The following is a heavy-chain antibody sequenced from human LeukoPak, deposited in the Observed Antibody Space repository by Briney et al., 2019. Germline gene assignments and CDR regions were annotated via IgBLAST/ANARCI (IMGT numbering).Heavy chain of an antibody. CDR2: MNPNSGNT. J-gene: IGHJ4*02. CDR1: GYTFTSYD. CDR3: ARAYYSGSCWTSSSQQLDY. D-gene: IGHD1-26*01. Sequence: ASVKVSCKASGYTFTSYDINWVRQATGQGLEWMGWMNPNSGNTGYAQKFQGRVTMTRNTSISTAYMELSSLRSEDTAVYYCARAYYSGSCWTSSSQQLDYWGQGTLVTVSS. V-gene: IGHV1-8*01.